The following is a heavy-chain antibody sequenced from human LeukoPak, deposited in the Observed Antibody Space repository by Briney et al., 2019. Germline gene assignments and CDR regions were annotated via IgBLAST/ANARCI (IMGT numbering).Heavy chain of an antibody. CDR2: IHTSGST. J-gene: IGHJ4*02. CDR1: GGSISSYY. CDR3: ARDLGAVGATDY. V-gene: IGHV4-4*07. Sequence: SETLSLTCTFSGGSISSYYWSWIRQPAGKGLEWIGRIHTSGSTNYNPSLKSRVTMSVDTSKNQFSLKLSSVTAADTAVYYCARDLGAVGATDYWGQGTLVTVSS. D-gene: IGHD1-26*01.